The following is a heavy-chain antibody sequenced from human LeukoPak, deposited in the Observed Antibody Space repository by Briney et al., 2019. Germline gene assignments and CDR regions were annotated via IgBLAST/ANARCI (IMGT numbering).Heavy chain of an antibody. V-gene: IGHV3-49*03. J-gene: IGHJ4*02. D-gene: IGHD1-26*01. CDR1: GFTFGDYA. CDR2: IRSKAYGGTT. Sequence: GGSLRLSCTASGFTFGDYAMSWFRQAPGKGLEWVGFIRSKAYGGTTKYAASVKGRFTISRDDSKSIAYLQMNSLKTEDTAVYYCTRAPRELLRAQYYFDYWGQGTLVTVSS. CDR3: TRAPRELLRAQYYFDY.